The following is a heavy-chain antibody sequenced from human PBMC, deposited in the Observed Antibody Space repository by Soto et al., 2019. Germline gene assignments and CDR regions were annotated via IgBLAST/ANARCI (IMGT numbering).Heavy chain of an antibody. CDR1: GGTFSSYA. CDR2: IIPIFGTA. J-gene: IGHJ6*02. D-gene: IGHD6-6*01. Sequence: QVQLVQSGAEVKKPGSSVKVSCKASGGTFSSYAISWVRQAPGQGLEWMGGIIPIFGTANYAQKFQGRVTITADESTSTAYMELSSLRSEDTAVYYCARGEGQLVYYYYYGMDVWGQGTTVTVSS. CDR3: ARGEGQLVYYYYYGMDV. V-gene: IGHV1-69*12.